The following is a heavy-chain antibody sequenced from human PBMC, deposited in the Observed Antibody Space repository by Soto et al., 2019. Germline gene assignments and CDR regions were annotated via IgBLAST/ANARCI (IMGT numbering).Heavy chain of an antibody. J-gene: IGHJ6*02. CDR3: AKDLGGVYDFWSGPLAGTPIYYYYGMDV. CDR1: GFTFSSYG. D-gene: IGHD3-3*01. V-gene: IGHV3-30*18. Sequence: GGSLRLSCAASGFTFSSYGMHWVRQAPGKGLEWVAVISYDGSNKYYADSVKGRFTISRDNSKNTLYLQMNSLRAEDTAVYYCAKDLGGVYDFWSGPLAGTPIYYYYGMDVWGQGTTVTVSS. CDR2: ISYDGSNK.